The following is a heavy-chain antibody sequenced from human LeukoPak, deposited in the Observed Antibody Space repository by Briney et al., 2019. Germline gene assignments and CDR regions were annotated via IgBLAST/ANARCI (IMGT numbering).Heavy chain of an antibody. J-gene: IGHJ4*02. Sequence: GESLKISCKGSGYSFTNYWIGWVRQMAGQGLEWIGIIYPGDSDTRYSPSFQGQVTISADKSISTAYLHWSSLRASDTAMYYCARHPMGSPFDYWGQGTLVTVSS. V-gene: IGHV5-51*01. CDR1: GYSFTNYW. CDR2: IYPGDSDT. CDR3: ARHPMGSPFDY.